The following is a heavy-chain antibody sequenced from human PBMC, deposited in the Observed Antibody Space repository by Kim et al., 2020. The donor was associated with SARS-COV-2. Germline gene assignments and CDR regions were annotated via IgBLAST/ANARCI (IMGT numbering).Heavy chain of an antibody. J-gene: IGHJ5*02. CDR2: LSYSGRT. V-gene: IGHV4-39*01. CDR1: GGSISSSISY. D-gene: IGHD4-17*01. Sequence: SETLSLTCSVSGGSISSSISYWGWIRRPPGKGLEWIGSLSYSGRTYYNPSLKSRVTISVDTSKNQFSLNLSSVTAADTAVYYCAGLYAYNCFDPWGQGTLVTVSS. CDR3: AGLYAYNCFDP.